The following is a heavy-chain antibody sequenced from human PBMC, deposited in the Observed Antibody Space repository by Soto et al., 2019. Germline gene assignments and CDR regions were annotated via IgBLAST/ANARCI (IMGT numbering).Heavy chain of an antibody. CDR3: ARVRGTAGKRYFDY. J-gene: IGHJ4*02. CDR1: GGSMIAYY. CDR2: TYYSGST. Sequence: QVQLQESGPRLVKPSETLSLTCTVSGGSMIAYYWNWMRQPPGNGLQWIGYTYYSGSTTYNPSLKSRVTKSVDSSKNQFSLKLDSVTPADTAVYYCARVRGTAGKRYFDYWGPGTLVTVSS. V-gene: IGHV4-59*01. D-gene: IGHD6-13*01.